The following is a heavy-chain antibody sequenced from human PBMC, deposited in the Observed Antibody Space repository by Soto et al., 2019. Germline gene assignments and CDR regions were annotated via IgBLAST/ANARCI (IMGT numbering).Heavy chain of an antibody. V-gene: IGHV1-18*01. CDR2: ISAYNGNT. Sequence: QVQLVQSGAEVKKPGASVKVSCKASGYTFTSYGISWVRQAPGQGLEWMGWISAYNGNTNYAQKLQGRVTMTTDTSTSTAYMELRSLSSDDTAVYYCASAFHNYGDPNYFDYGGQGTLLTVSS. CDR3: ASAFHNYGDPNYFDY. J-gene: IGHJ4*02. CDR1: GYTFTSYG. D-gene: IGHD4-17*01.